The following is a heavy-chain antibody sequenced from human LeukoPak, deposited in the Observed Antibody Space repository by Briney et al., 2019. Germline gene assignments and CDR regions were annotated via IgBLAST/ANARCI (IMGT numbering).Heavy chain of an antibody. J-gene: IGHJ4*02. Sequence: ASVKVSCKVSGYTLTELSMHWVRQAPGKGLGWMGGFDPEDGETIYAQKFQGRVTMTEDTSTDTAYMELSSLRSEDTAVYYCATGYDYVWWSYRRLFDYWGQGTLVTVSS. CDR2: FDPEDGET. V-gene: IGHV1-24*01. D-gene: IGHD3-16*02. CDR3: ATGYDYVWWSYRRLFDY. CDR1: GYTLTELS.